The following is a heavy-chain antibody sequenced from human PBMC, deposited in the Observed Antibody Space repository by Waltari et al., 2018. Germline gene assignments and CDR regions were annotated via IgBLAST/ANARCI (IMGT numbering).Heavy chain of an antibody. Sequence: EVQLVESGGGLIQPGGSLRLSCAFSGFTVSNNCMSWVGQAPGKGLGWVSVIYSGGRTYYADSGKGRFTISRDSSENTVYLQMSSLRAEDTALYYCARLDFWTGSYYWGQGTLVTVSS. CDR3: ARLDFWTGSYY. CDR2: IYSGGRT. CDR1: GFTVSNNC. V-gene: IGHV3-53*01. D-gene: IGHD3-3*01. J-gene: IGHJ4*02.